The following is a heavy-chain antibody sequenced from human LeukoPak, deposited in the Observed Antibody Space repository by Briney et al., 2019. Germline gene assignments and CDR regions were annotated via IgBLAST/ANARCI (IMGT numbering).Heavy chain of an antibody. CDR2: INHSGST. V-gene: IGHV4-34*01. D-gene: IGHD4-17*01. CDR3: ARRPTGIDY. Sequence: SETLSLTCAVYGGSFSGYYWNWIRQSPGKGLEWIGEINHSGSTNYNPSPKSRVTMSLDTSNNQFSLKLSSVTAADTAVYYCARRPTGIDYWGQGTLVTVSS. CDR1: GGSFSGYY. J-gene: IGHJ4*02.